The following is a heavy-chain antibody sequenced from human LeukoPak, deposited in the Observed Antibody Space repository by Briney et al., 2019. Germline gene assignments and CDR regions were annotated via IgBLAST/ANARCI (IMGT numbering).Heavy chain of an antibody. Sequence: ASVKVSCKASGSTFINYYMHWVRQAPGQGLEWLGIINLSGGSTHYPQKFQDRVTMTRDTSTSTVYMELSSLRSEDTAVYYCARDLDYGEKSEDYWGQGTLVTVSS. D-gene: IGHD4/OR15-4a*01. J-gene: IGHJ4*02. V-gene: IGHV1-46*01. CDR1: GSTFINYY. CDR3: ARDLDYGEKSEDY. CDR2: INLSGGST.